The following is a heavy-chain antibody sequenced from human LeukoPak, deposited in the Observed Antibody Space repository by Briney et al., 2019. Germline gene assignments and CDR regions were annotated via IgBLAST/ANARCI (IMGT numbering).Heavy chain of an antibody. CDR2: IYSGGST. CDR1: GFTVSSNC. D-gene: IGHD6-13*01. Sequence: GGSLRLSCAASGFTVSSNCMSWVRQAPGKGLEWVSVIYSGGSTYYADSVKGRFTISRDNSKNTLYLQMNSLRAEDTAVYYCARVAAAQYYYYGMDVWGQGTTVTVSS. J-gene: IGHJ6*02. CDR3: ARVAAAQYYYYGMDV. V-gene: IGHV3-66*01.